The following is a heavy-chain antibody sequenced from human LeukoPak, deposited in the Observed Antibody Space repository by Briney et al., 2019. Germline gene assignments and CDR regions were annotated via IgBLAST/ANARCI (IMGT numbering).Heavy chain of an antibody. Sequence: GGSLRLSCAASGFTFSSYSMNWVRQAPGKGLEWVSAISGSGGSTYYADSVKGRFTISRDNSKNTLYLQMNSLRADDTAVYYCAKDKVGATPYYFDYWGQGTLVTVSS. D-gene: IGHD1-26*01. J-gene: IGHJ4*02. CDR2: ISGSGGST. V-gene: IGHV3-23*01. CDR3: AKDKVGATPYYFDY. CDR1: GFTFSSYS.